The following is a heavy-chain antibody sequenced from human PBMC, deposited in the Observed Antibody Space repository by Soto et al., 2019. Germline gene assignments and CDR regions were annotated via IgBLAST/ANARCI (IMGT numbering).Heavy chain of an antibody. CDR3: ARMATFGSLNWFDP. CDR1: GYSFTNSD. Sequence: ASVKVSCKASGYSFTNSDVSWVRQATGQGLEWMGWMNPGSGDTGYAQKFQGRVTMTRDISIATAYMELSSLRSDDTAIYYCARMATFGSLNWFDPWGQGTLVTVSS. D-gene: IGHD3-16*01. J-gene: IGHJ5*02. CDR2: MNPGSGDT. V-gene: IGHV1-8*01.